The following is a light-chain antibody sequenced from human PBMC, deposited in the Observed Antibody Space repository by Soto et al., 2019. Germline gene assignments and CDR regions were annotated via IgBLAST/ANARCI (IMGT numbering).Light chain of an antibody. J-gene: IGLJ1*01. CDR1: GSDVGGYNY. CDR3: CSYTTSNTRQIV. Sequence: LTQPASVSGSPGQSITISCTGTGSDVGGYNYVSWYQQHPGKAPKFIIYDVSNRPSGVSNRFSGSKSGNTASLTISGLQAEDEADYYCCSYTTSNTRQIVFGTGTKVTVL. CDR2: DVS. V-gene: IGLV2-14*01.